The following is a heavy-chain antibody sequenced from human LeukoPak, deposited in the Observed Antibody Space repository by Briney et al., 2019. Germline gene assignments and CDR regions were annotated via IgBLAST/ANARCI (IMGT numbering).Heavy chain of an antibody. Sequence: GGSLRLSCAASGFTFGSRAMHWIRQAPGKGLEWIAVMSHDETTIYYADSVRGRFTISRDNSMNTLYLQMNSLRSEDTAIYYCARDRSYFGGTRGLDSWGQGTLVTVSS. CDR1: GFTFGSRA. D-gene: IGHD3-16*01. J-gene: IGHJ4*02. CDR3: ARDRSYFGGTRGLDS. V-gene: IGHV3-30*04. CDR2: MSHDETTI.